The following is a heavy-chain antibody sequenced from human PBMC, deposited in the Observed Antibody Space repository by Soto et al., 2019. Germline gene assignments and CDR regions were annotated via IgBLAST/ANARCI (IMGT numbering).Heavy chain of an antibody. Sequence: ASVKVSCKVSGYTLTELSMHWVRQAPGKGLEWMGGFDPEDGETIYAQKFQGRVTMTEDTSTDTAYMELSSLRSEDTAVYYCATFYDSSGKLNWFDPWGQRTPVTVSA. CDR2: FDPEDGET. CDR1: GYTLTELS. D-gene: IGHD3-22*01. CDR3: ATFYDSSGKLNWFDP. V-gene: IGHV1-24*01. J-gene: IGHJ5*02.